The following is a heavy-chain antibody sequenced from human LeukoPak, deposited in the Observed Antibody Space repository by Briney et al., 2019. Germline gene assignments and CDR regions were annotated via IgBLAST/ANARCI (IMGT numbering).Heavy chain of an antibody. V-gene: IGHV1-18*01. CDR3: ARDRDVVVPANYYYYMDV. Sequence: GSSVKVSCKASGGTFSSYAISWVRQAPGQGLEWMGRISAYNGNTNYAQKLQGRVTMTTDTSTSTAYMELRSLRSDDTAVYYCARDRDVVVPANYYYYMDVWGKGTTVTISS. D-gene: IGHD2-2*01. CDR2: ISAYNGNT. CDR1: GGTFSSYA. J-gene: IGHJ6*03.